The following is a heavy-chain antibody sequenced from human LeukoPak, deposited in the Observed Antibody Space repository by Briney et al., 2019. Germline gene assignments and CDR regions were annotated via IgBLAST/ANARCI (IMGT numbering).Heavy chain of an antibody. CDR2: ISGSGSST. Sequence: GGSLRLSCAASGFTFISYGMSWVRQAPGKGLEWVSGISGSGSSTYYADSVKGRFTISRDNSKNTLYLQMSSLRVEDTAVYYCARQYYYYSHLDVWGQGTTVTVSS. CDR1: GFTFISYG. V-gene: IGHV3-23*01. J-gene: IGHJ6*02. CDR3: ARQYYYYSHLDV.